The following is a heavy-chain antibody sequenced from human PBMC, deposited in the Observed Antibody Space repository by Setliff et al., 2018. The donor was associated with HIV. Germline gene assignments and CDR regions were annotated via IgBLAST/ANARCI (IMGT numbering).Heavy chain of an antibody. CDR1: GYTFTDHY. CDR2: INPIGGTA. J-gene: IGHJ4*02. D-gene: IGHD6-19*01. V-gene: IGHV1-46*01. CDR3: ARAPYTSGWYGVDY. Sequence: ASVKVSCKTSGYTFTDHYIHWVRQAPGQGLDWMGIINPIGGTASYAQKVQGRITMTRDTSTGTVYMDLSSLRSEDTAVYYCARAPYTSGWYGVDYWGQGTLVTSPQ.